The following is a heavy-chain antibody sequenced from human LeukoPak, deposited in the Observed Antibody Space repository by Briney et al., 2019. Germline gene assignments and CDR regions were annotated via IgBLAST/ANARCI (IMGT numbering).Heavy chain of an antibody. Sequence: GGSLRLSCTASGFTFSSYGMHWVRQAPGKGLEWVAIIQYDGNNKHYVDSVQGRFTISRDNSKNTLYLQMNSLRPEDTAVYYCAKERYSSSSLFAITPFDYWGQGSLVTVSS. CDR1: GFTFSSYG. CDR2: IQYDGNNK. D-gene: IGHD6-13*01. J-gene: IGHJ4*02. V-gene: IGHV3-30*02. CDR3: AKERYSSSSLFAITPFDY.